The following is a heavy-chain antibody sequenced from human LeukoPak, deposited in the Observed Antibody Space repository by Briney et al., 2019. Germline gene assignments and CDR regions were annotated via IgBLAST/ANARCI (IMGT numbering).Heavy chain of an antibody. CDR1: GFTVSSNY. J-gene: IGHJ4*02. D-gene: IGHD6-19*01. CDR2: IYSGGST. CDR3: ARDYGIAVAGTFEY. Sequence: GGSLRLSCAASGFTVSSNYMSWVRQAPGKGLEWVSVIYSGGSTYSADSVKGRFTISRDNSKNTLYLQMNSLRAEDTAVYYCARDYGIAVAGTFEYWGQGTLVTVSS. V-gene: IGHV3-66*01.